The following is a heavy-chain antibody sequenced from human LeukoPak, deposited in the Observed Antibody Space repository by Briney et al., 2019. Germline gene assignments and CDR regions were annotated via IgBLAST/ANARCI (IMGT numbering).Heavy chain of an antibody. V-gene: IGHV4-34*01. D-gene: IGHD3-3*01. Sequence: SETLSLTCAVYGGSFSGYYWSWIRQPPGKGLEWIGEINHSGSTNYNPSLKSRVTISVDTSKNQFSLKLSSVTAADTAVYYCARRDYNWFAPWRQGTLLTVSS. CDR2: INHSGST. J-gene: IGHJ5*02. CDR1: GGSFSGYY. CDR3: ARRDYNWFAP.